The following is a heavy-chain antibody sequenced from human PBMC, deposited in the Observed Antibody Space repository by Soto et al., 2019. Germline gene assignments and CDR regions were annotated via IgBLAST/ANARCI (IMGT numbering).Heavy chain of an antibody. CDR3: AKDEVAYGDYVPVFRYYYMDV. CDR2: ISGSGGST. Sequence: GGSLRLSCAASGFTFSSYAMSWVRQAPGKGLEWVSAISGSGGSTYYADSVKGRFTISRDNSKNTLYLQMNSLRAEDTAVYYCAKDEVAYGDYVPVFRYYYMDVWGKGTTVTVSS. D-gene: IGHD4-17*01. J-gene: IGHJ6*03. V-gene: IGHV3-23*01. CDR1: GFTFSSYA.